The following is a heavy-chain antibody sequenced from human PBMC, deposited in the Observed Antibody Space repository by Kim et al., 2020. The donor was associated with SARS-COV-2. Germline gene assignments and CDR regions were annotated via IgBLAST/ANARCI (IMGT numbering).Heavy chain of an antibody. Sequence: GGSLRLSCGASGFTFSEYAMHWIRQAPGKGLVWVSRINSVGRVTTYADSVKGRFSISRDTAKNTQYLQMNSLRAEDTAVYYCARGKSYGLDVWGQGTTVT. CDR3: ARGKSYGLDV. CDR2: INSVGRVT. CDR1: GFTFSEYA. V-gene: IGHV3-74*01. J-gene: IGHJ6*02.